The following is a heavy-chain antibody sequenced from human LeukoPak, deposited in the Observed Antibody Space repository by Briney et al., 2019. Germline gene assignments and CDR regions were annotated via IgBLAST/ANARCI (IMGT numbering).Heavy chain of an antibody. J-gene: IGHJ4*02. CDR2: IWHDGNNK. CDR3: ARDGAYSYTY. V-gene: IGHV3-33*01. Sequence: GGSLRLSCAASGFTFNDYGMHWVRQAPGKGLEWVAMIWHDGNNKYYADSVKGRFTISRDNSKNTLYLQMNSLRAEDTAVYYCARDGAYSYTYWGQGTLVIVSS. D-gene: IGHD5-18*01. CDR1: GFTFNDYG.